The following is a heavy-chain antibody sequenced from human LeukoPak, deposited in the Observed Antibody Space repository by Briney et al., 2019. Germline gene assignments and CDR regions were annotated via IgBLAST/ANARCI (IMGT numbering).Heavy chain of an antibody. CDR1: GFTFSSSA. CDR2: ISASGGST. Sequence: GGFLRLSCAASGFTFSSSAMSWVRQVPGKGLEWVSGISASGGSTYYADSVKGRFTISRDNSKNTLYLQVNSLRAEDTAVYYCAKGGKWDVTPFDYWGQGTLVTVSS. D-gene: IGHD1-26*01. CDR3: AKGGKWDVTPFDY. J-gene: IGHJ4*02. V-gene: IGHV3-23*01.